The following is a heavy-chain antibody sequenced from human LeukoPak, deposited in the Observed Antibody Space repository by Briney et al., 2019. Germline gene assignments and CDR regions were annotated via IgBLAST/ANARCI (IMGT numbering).Heavy chain of an antibody. Sequence: NPSQTLSLTCTVSGGSISSGSYYCSWIRQPAGKGLEWIGRIYTSGSTNYNPSLKSRVTISVDTSKNQFSLKLSSVTAADTAVYYCARVQDYGARYMDVWGKGTTVTISS. CDR1: GGSISSGSYY. D-gene: IGHD4-17*01. CDR2: IYTSGST. J-gene: IGHJ6*03. CDR3: ARVQDYGARYMDV. V-gene: IGHV4-61*02.